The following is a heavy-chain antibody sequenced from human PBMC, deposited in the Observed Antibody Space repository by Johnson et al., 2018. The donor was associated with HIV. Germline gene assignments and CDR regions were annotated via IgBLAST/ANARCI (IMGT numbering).Heavy chain of an antibody. J-gene: IGHJ3*02. CDR1: GFIFDEYG. Sequence: VQLLESGGGVVRPGGSLRLSCVGFGFIFDEYGLNWVRQAPGMGLEWVSGLNWNGGSTGYADSVKGRCTISRDNGKSSLYLQMTSLRAEDTALYYCARRDSGSLSFDIWGQGTMVTVSS. CDR3: ARRDSGSLSFDI. CDR2: LNWNGGST. D-gene: IGHD1-26*01. V-gene: IGHV3-20*04.